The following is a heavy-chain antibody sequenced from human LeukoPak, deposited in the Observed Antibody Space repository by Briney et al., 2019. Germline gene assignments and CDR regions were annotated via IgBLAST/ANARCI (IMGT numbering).Heavy chain of an antibody. J-gene: IGHJ4*02. Sequence: GASVKVSCKASGYTFTSYYMHWVRQAPGQGLEWMGIINPSGGSTSYAQKFQGRVTMTRGTSTSTVYMELSSLRSEDTAVYYCARDLNGSGSYYGEVDYWGQGTLVTVSS. CDR2: INPSGGST. CDR3: ARDLNGSGSYYGEVDY. D-gene: IGHD3-10*01. CDR1: GYTFTSYY. V-gene: IGHV1-46*01.